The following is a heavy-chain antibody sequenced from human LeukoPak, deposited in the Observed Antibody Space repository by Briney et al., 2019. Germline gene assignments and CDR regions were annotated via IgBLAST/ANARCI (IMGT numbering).Heavy chain of an antibody. J-gene: IGHJ4*02. V-gene: IGHV4-4*07. CDR2: VYSSGGP. CDR1: GGPISGYY. CDR3: ARSGPLPPSNFDY. Sequence: SETVSLTCSVSGGPISGYYWSWIRQPAGKGLEWIGRVYSSGGPNYNPSLKSRVTMSVVTSDNQFSLKLSSVTAADTAVYYCARSGPLPPSNFDYWGQGILVTVSS.